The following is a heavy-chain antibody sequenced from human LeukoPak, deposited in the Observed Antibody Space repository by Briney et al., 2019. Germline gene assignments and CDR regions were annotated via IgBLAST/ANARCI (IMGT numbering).Heavy chain of an antibody. CDR3: ARTGSTGGY. V-gene: IGHV4-61*01. CDR1: GGSVSGGSYY. CDR2: IHYSGST. J-gene: IGHJ4*02. D-gene: IGHD1-1*01. Sequence: SETLSLTCTVSGGSVSGGSYYCSWIRQSPGKGLEWIGYIHYSGSTVYNPSLKSRVTMSIDTSKNQFSLNLSSVTAADTAVYYCARTGSTGGYWGQGTLVTVSS.